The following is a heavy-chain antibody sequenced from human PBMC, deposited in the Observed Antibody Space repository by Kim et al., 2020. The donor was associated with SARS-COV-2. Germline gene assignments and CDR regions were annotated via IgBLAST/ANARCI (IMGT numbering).Heavy chain of an antibody. V-gene: IGHV3-48*02. J-gene: IGHJ4*02. D-gene: IGHD6-13*01. Sequence: ADSVKRRYTISRDNAKNARFLQMNRLRDEDTAVYYCARDRYSSSLLYYVDRWGRGTLVTVSS. CDR3: ARDRYSSSLLYYVDR.